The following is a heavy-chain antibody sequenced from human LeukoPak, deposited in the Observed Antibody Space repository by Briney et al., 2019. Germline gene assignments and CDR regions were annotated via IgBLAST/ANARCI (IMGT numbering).Heavy chain of an antibody. V-gene: IGHV4-34*01. CDR3: ARGRVAGKRYYYYGMDV. CDR2: INHSGST. J-gene: IGHJ6*04. Sequence: SETLSLTCAVYGGSFSGYYWSWIRQPPAKGLEWMGEINHSGSTNSNPSLKSRVTISVDTSKNQFSLELSSVTAADTAVYYWARGRVAGKRYYYYGMDVWGKGTTVTVSS. CDR1: GGSFSGYY. D-gene: IGHD6-19*01.